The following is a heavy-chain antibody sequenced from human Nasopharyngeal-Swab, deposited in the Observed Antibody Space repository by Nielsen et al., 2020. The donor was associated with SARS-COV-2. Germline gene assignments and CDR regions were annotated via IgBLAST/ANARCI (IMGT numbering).Heavy chain of an antibody. V-gene: IGHV3-23*01. Sequence: WIRQPPGKGLEWVESINKSGGGTYFAESVKGRFTISRDNSKNTLYLQMNSLRAEDTAIYYCAKDRDDYGDYWGSETFHFDHWGQGTLVTVSS. CDR2: INKSGGGT. CDR3: AKDRDDYGDYWGSETFHFDH. J-gene: IGHJ4*02. D-gene: IGHD4-17*01.